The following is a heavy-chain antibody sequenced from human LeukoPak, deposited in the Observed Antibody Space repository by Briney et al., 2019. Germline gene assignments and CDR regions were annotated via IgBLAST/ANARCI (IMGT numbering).Heavy chain of an antibody. CDR3: ARGPYCSSTSCYTKKYFQH. CDR2: INHSGST. D-gene: IGHD2-2*02. Sequence: SETLSLTCTVSGGSISSYYWSWIRQPPGKGLEWIGEINHSGSTNYNPSLKSRVTISVDTSKNQFSLKLSSVTAADTAVYYCARGPYCSSTSCYTKKYFQHWGQGTLVTVSS. V-gene: IGHV4-34*01. J-gene: IGHJ1*01. CDR1: GGSISSYY.